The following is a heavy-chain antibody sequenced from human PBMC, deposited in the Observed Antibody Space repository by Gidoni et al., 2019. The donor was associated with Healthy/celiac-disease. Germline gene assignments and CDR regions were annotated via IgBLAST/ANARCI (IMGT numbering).Heavy chain of an antibody. V-gene: IGHV3-33*01. Sequence: QVQLVESGGGVVQPGTSLRLSCAASGFTFVSYGMHWVRQAPGQGLEWVAVIWYDGSNKYYADSVKGRFNISRDNSKNTLYLQMNSLRAEDTAVYYCARDGPWNYVGLSLSDYWGQGTLVTVSS. D-gene: IGHD1-7*01. CDR2: IWYDGSNK. CDR1: GFTFVSYG. CDR3: ARDGPWNYVGLSLSDY. J-gene: IGHJ4*02.